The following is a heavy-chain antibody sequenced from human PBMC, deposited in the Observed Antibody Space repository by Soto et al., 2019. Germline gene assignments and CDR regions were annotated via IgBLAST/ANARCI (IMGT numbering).Heavy chain of an antibody. CDR1: GGSFSGYY. Sequence: SETLSFTCAVYGGSFSGYYWSWIRQPPGKGLEWIGEINHSGSTNYNPSLKSRVTISVDTSKNQFSLKLSSVTAADTAVYYCASAKSNFDWDDDAFDIWGQGTMVTVSS. V-gene: IGHV4-34*01. CDR2: INHSGST. D-gene: IGHD3-9*01. CDR3: ASAKSNFDWDDDAFDI. J-gene: IGHJ3*02.